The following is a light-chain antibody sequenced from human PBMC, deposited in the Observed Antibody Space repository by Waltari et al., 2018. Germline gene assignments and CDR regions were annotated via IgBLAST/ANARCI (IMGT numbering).Light chain of an antibody. CDR1: SSDVGGDEY. V-gene: IGLV2-8*01. CDR2: EVY. CDR3: SSYTGIHNFGWV. Sequence: QSALTQPPSASGSPGQSVTISCTGTSSDVGGDEYVYWYQQHPGKAPILMIYEVYKRHASVPDRVSGSKSGNTAPLTVSWLQAEDEADYYFSSYTGIHNFGWVFGGGTKLAVL. J-gene: IGLJ3*02.